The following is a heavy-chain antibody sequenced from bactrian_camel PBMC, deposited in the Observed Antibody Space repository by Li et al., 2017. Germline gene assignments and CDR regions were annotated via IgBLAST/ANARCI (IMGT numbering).Heavy chain of an antibody. CDR1: GYRHC. Sequence: HVQLVESGGGSVQAGGSLRLSCAVSGYRHCVAWFRQVPGKAREGVASISSPVGTTYYRDDSLKSRFTISRDSARNTVYLQMNNLQPEDTATYYCAEGRGSRGEHCYSLNYWGQGTQVTVS. V-gene: IGHV3S61*01. J-gene: IGHJ4*01. CDR2: ISSPVGTT. D-gene: IGHD6*01. CDR3: AEGRGSRGEHCYSLNY.